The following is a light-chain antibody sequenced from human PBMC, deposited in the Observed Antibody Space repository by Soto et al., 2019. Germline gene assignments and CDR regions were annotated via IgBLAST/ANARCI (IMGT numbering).Light chain of an antibody. V-gene: IGLV1-44*01. CDR2: SNN. J-gene: IGLJ2*01. CDR3: AAWDDSLNGVV. Sequence: QSVLTQPPSASGTPGQRVTISCSGSSSNIGSNTVNWYQHLPGTAPKLLIYSNNQRPSGVPDRFSGSKSGTSASLAISGLQSEDEADYYCAAWDDSLNGVVFGEGTKLTVL. CDR1: SSNIGSNT.